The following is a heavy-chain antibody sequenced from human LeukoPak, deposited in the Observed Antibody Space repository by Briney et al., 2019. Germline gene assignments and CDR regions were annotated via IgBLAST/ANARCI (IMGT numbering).Heavy chain of an antibody. CDR1: GDSISSNEW. J-gene: IGHJ4*02. CDR2: VFHSGST. D-gene: IGHD6-19*01. Sequence: SETLSLTCSVSGDSISSNEWWSWVRQPPGKGLEWIGEVFHSGSTNYNPSLKSRVTISIDKSKNQFSLEVTSVTAADTAIYYCARDLAVAGTNYFDFWGQGVLVTVSS. CDR3: ARDLAVAGTNYFDF. V-gene: IGHV4-4*02.